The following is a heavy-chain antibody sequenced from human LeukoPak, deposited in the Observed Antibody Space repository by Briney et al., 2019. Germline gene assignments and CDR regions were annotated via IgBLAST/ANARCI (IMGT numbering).Heavy chain of an antibody. CDR2: IYPSGST. V-gene: IGHV4-59*01. J-gene: IGHJ6*02. CDR1: GGSINNYY. CDR3: ARDRPYGSGSSFSLGVDV. D-gene: IGHD3-10*01. Sequence: PSETLSLTCTVSGGSINNYYWSWIRQPPGKGLEWIGYIYPSGSTKYNPSLKSRVTISVDTSKNQFSLKLSSVTAADAAAYYCARDRPYGSGSSFSLGVDVWGQGTTVTVSS.